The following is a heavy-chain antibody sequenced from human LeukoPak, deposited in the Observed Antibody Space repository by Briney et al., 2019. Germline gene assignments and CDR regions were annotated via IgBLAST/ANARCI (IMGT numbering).Heavy chain of an antibody. CDR1: GGSISSYY. CDR2: IYYSGST. Sequence: SETLSLTCIVSGGSISSYYWSWIRQPPGKGLEWIGYIYYSGSTNYNPSLKSRVTISVDTSKNQFSLKLSSVTAADTAVYYCAREGQLGGFDYWGQGTLVTVSS. CDR3: AREGQLGGFDY. V-gene: IGHV4-59*01. J-gene: IGHJ4*02. D-gene: IGHD6-6*01.